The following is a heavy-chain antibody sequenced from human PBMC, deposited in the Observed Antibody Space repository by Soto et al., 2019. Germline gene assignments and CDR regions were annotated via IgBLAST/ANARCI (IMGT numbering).Heavy chain of an antibody. Sequence: QVQLVESGGGVVQPGRSLRLSCAASGFTFSSYGMHWVRQAPGKGLEWVAVIWYDGSNKYYADSVKGRFTISRDNSKNTLYLQMNSLRAEDTAVYYCARDRSESYYNWDYFDYWGQGTLVTVSS. CDR2: IWYDGSNK. J-gene: IGHJ4*02. D-gene: IGHD1-26*01. V-gene: IGHV3-33*01. CDR3: ARDRSESYYNWDYFDY. CDR1: GFTFSSYG.